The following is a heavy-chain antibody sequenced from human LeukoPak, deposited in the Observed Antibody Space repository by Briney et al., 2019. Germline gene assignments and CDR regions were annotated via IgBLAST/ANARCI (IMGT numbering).Heavy chain of an antibody. Sequence: GGSLRLSCASSGLSFSTSGMHWIRQAPGKGLEWVAFIYSHGRHEDYADSVKGRFTISRHNSKNTVHLQMNSLRAEDTAMYYCVRDGAQWDLDYWGQGTLVTVSS. CDR1: GLSFSTSG. D-gene: IGHD1-26*01. V-gene: IGHV3-30*19. CDR3: VRDGAQWDLDY. J-gene: IGHJ4*02. CDR2: IYSHGRHE.